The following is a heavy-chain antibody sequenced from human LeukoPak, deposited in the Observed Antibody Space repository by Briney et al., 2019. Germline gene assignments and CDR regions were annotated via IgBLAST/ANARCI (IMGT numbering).Heavy chain of an antibody. V-gene: IGHV4-39*02. J-gene: IGHJ4*02. D-gene: IGHD3-16*01. CDR3: AREGGNVVRGGYYFDF. CDR2: IFYTGSA. CDR1: GGSISSYY. Sequence: PSETLSLTCTVSGGSISSYYWGWLRQPPGKGLEWIGTIFYTGSAYYNPSLTSRVTISVDTSKNQFSLKLSSVTAADTAVYYCAREGGNVVRGGYYFDFWGQGTLVTVSS.